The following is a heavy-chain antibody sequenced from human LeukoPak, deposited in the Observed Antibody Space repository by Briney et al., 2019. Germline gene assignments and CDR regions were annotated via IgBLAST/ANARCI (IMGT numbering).Heavy chain of an antibody. CDR2: ISSSGGTI. CDR1: GFTFSSYE. CDR3: ARDGDIAVAGTRRFYYFDY. D-gene: IGHD6-19*01. J-gene: IGHJ4*02. Sequence: PGGSLRLSCAASGFTFSSYEMNWVRQAPGKGLEWVSYISSSGGTIYYADSVKGRFTISRDNAKNSLYLQMNSLRAEDTAVYYCARDGDIAVAGTRRFYYFDYWGQGTLVTVSS. V-gene: IGHV3-48*03.